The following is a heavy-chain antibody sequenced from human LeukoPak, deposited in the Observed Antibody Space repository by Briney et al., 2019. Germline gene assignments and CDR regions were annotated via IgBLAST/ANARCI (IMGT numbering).Heavy chain of an antibody. CDR1: GFTFSSYA. Sequence: QPGGSLRLSCAASGFTFSSYAMSWVRQAPGKGLEWVSAISGSGGSTYYADSVEGRFTISRDNSKNTLYLQMNSLRAEDTAVYYCAKGRFGGSTAFDIWGQGRMVTVSS. D-gene: IGHD3-10*01. J-gene: IGHJ3*02. V-gene: IGHV3-23*01. CDR2: ISGSGGST. CDR3: AKGRFGGSTAFDI.